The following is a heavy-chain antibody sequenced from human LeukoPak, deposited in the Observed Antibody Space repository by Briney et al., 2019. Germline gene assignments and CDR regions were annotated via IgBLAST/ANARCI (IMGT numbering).Heavy chain of an antibody. D-gene: IGHD6-13*01. CDR3: ARVSSSWYQDWYFDL. Sequence: SETLSLTCAIYGGSFSGYYWSWIRQPPGKGLEWTGEINHSGSTNYNPSLKSRVTLSIDTSKNQFSLKLSSVTAADTAVYYCARVSSSWYQDWYFDLWGRGTLVTVSS. V-gene: IGHV4-34*01. CDR1: GGSFSGYY. J-gene: IGHJ2*01. CDR2: INHSGST.